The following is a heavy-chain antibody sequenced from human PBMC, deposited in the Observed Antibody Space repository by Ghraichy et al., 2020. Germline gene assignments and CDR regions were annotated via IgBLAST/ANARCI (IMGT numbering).Heavy chain of an antibody. V-gene: IGHV3-48*03. Sequence: GGSLRLSCAASGFTFSSYEMNWVRQAPGKGLEWVSYISSSGSTIYYADSVKGRFTISRDNAKNSLYLQMNSLRAEDTAVYYCAREGPLELGSSLGYWGQGTLVTVSS. CDR1: GFTFSSYE. CDR2: ISSSGSTI. CDR3: AREGPLELGSSLGY. J-gene: IGHJ4*02. D-gene: IGHD3-3*02.